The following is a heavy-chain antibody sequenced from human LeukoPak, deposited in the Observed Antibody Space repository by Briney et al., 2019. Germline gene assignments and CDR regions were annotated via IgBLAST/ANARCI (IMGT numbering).Heavy chain of an antibody. J-gene: IGHJ3*02. CDR1: GFTFSSYS. CDR3: ARDLRYCSSASCSENGAFDI. CDR2: ISSSGSFI. V-gene: IGHV3-21*01. Sequence: PGRSLRLSCAASGFTFSSYSMNWVRQAPGEGLEWVSSISSSGSFIYYADSVKGRFTISRDNARNSLFLQTNSLRAEDTAVYYCARDLRYCSSASCSENGAFDIWGQGTMVTVSS. D-gene: IGHD2-2*01.